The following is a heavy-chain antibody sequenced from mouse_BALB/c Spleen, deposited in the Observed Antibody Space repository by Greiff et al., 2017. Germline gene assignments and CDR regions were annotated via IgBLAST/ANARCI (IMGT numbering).Heavy chain of an antibody. Sequence: LVKTGASVKISCKASGYSFTGYYMHWVKQSHGKSLEWIGYISCYNGATSYNQKFKGKATFTVDTSSSTAYMQFNSLTSEDSAVYYCARSYDGDYYAMDYWGQGTSVTVSS. CDR1: GYSFTGYY. CDR3: ARSYDGDYYAMDY. CDR2: ISCYNGAT. V-gene: IGHV1S34*01. J-gene: IGHJ4*01. D-gene: IGHD2-12*01.